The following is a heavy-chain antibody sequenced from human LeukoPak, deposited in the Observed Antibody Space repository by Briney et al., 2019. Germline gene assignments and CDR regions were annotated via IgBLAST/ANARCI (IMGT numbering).Heavy chain of an antibody. J-gene: IGHJ4*02. Sequence: GASVKVSCKASGYTFTSYDVNWVRQATGQGLEWMGRVNPNSGDTAYAQNFQGRVTMTRDTSINTAYMELSSLRSEDTAVYYCARGAWTSSFDYWGQGTLVTVSS. V-gene: IGHV1-8*01. CDR1: GYTFTSYD. D-gene: IGHD6-6*01. CDR2: VNPNSGDT. CDR3: ARGAWTSSFDY.